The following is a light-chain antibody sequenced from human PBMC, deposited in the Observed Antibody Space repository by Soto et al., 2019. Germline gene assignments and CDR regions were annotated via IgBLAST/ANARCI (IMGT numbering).Light chain of an antibody. CDR2: DNN. Sequence: QSVLTQPPSVSGAPGQRVTISCTGSSSNIGAGFNVHWYRQLPGTAPKLLISDNNNRPSGVPDRFSGSKSGTSAPLAITGLQAEDEADYYCQSYDSSLSASVFGGGTQLTVL. J-gene: IGLJ7*01. V-gene: IGLV1-40*01. CDR1: SSNIGAGFN. CDR3: QSYDSSLSASV.